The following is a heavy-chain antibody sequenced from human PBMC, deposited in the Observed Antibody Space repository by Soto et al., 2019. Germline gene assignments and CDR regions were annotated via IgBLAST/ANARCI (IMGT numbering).Heavy chain of an antibody. Sequence: PGVSLRLSCSASGFTFSYYSMNWVRQAPGKGLEWVSYISSSSSTIYYADSVKGRFTISRDNAKNSLYLQMNSLRDEDTAVYYCATLNYGDQGHFDYWGQGSLVTVSS. CDR2: ISSSSSTI. V-gene: IGHV3-48*02. D-gene: IGHD4-17*01. CDR1: GFTFSYYS. CDR3: ATLNYGDQGHFDY. J-gene: IGHJ4*02.